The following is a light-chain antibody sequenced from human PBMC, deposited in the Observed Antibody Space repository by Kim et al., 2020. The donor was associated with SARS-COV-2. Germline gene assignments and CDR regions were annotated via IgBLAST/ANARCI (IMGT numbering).Light chain of an antibody. Sequence: GQRVTISCSGSSPNIGSNAVNWYQHLPGTAPKLLIYNYTQRPSGVPDRFSGSRSGTSASLAISGLQSEDEANYYCSAWDDSLSGGVFGGGTKLTVL. J-gene: IGLJ3*02. CDR3: SAWDDSLSGGV. CDR1: SPNIGSNA. CDR2: NYT. V-gene: IGLV1-44*01.